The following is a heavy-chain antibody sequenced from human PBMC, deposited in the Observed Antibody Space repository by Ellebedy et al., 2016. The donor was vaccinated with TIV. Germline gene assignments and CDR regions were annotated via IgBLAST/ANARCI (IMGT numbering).Heavy chain of an antibody. D-gene: IGHD6-19*01. CDR1: GFAFSSYW. CDR2: LKPDGTED. Sequence: GGSLRPSCAASGFAFSSYWMSWVRQAPGTGLEWVANLKPDGTEDYYVGSMKGRFTVSRDNAKSSLYLHLSSLGAEDTAVYYCARNSGWSIDYWGLGTLVTVSS. V-gene: IGHV3-7*03. CDR3: ARNSGWSIDY. J-gene: IGHJ4*02.